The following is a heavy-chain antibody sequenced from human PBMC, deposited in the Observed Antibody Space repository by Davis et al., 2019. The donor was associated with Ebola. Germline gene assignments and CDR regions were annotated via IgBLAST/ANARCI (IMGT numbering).Heavy chain of an antibody. V-gene: IGHV1-18*01. J-gene: IGHJ4*02. CDR1: GYTFTSYG. Sequence: AASVKVSCKASGYTFTSYGISWVRQAPGQGLEWMGWISAYNGNTNYAQKLQGRVTMTTDTSTSTAYMELRSLRSDDTAVYYCARGITMIVVGDYFDYWGQGTLVTVS. D-gene: IGHD3-22*01. CDR3: ARGITMIVVGDYFDY. CDR2: ISAYNGNT.